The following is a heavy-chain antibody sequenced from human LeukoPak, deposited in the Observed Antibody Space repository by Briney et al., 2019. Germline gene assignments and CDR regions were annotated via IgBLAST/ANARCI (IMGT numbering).Heavy chain of an antibody. CDR1: GFTFSSYS. D-gene: IGHD6-13*01. Sequence: GGSLRLSCAASGFTFSSYSMNWVRQAPGKGLEWVSSISSSSSYIYYADSVKGRFTISRDNAKNSLYLQMNSLRAEDTAVYYCASSGIAAAGTEFDYWGQGTLVTVSS. CDR2: ISSSSSYI. V-gene: IGHV3-21*01. CDR3: ASSGIAAAGTEFDY. J-gene: IGHJ4*02.